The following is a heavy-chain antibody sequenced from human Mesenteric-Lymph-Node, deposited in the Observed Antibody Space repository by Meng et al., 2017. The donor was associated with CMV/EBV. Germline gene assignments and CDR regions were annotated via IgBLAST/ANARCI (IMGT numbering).Heavy chain of an antibody. CDR3: AKDCGSSSCLDS. Sequence: CKASGYIFTDYYIHWVRQAPGQGHEWMGWINPYNGDTNYALKLQGWVTMTRDTSVSTAYMELNRLRSDDTAVYYCAKDCGSSSCLDSWGQGTLVTVSS. CDR2: INPYNGDT. CDR1: GYIFTDYY. V-gene: IGHV1-2*04. J-gene: IGHJ4*02. D-gene: IGHD2-21*01.